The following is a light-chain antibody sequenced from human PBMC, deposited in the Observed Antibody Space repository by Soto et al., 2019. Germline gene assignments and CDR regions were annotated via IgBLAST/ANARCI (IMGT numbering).Light chain of an antibody. CDR3: QVWDSSSDHPV. Sequence: SYELIQPPSVSVAPGKTARITCGGNNIGSKSVHWYQQKPGQATVMVIYYDTDRPSGIPERFSGSNSGNTATLTISRVEAGDEADYYCQVWDSSSDHPVFGGGTKLTVL. CDR2: YDT. CDR1: NIGSKS. J-gene: IGLJ3*02. V-gene: IGLV3-21*04.